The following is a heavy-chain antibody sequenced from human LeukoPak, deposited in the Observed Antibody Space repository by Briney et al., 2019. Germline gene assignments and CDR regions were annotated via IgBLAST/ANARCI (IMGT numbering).Heavy chain of an antibody. D-gene: IGHD5-18*01. Sequence: ASVKVSCKASGYTFTSDGISWVRQAPGQGLEWMGWISAYNGNTNYAQKLQGRVTMTTDTSTSTAYMELRSLRSDDTAVYYCARIRYSYGYPCFDYWGQGALVTVSS. V-gene: IGHV1-18*01. CDR1: GYTFTSDG. CDR3: ARIRYSYGYPCFDY. CDR2: ISAYNGNT. J-gene: IGHJ4*02.